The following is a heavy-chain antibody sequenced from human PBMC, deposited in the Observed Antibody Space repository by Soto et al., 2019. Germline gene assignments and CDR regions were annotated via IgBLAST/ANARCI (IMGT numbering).Heavy chain of an antibody. Sequence: GGSLRLSCAASGFTFSSYAMSWVRQAPGKVLEWVSAISGSGGSTYYADSVKGRFTISRDNSNNTLYLQMNSLRAEDTAVYYCANTIGVLPFLEWLPWGQRTLVTV. CDR2: ISGSGGST. CDR3: ANTIGVLPFLEWLP. V-gene: IGHV3-23*01. CDR1: GFTFSSYA. J-gene: IGHJ4*01. D-gene: IGHD3-3*01.